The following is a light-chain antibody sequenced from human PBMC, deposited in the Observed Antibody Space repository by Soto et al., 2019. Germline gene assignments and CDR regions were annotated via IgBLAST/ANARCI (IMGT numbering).Light chain of an antibody. Sequence: QSVLTQPASVSGSPGQSITISCTGTSSDLGAYTYVSWYQQHPGKAPKVMIYEVSNRPSGVSNRFSGSKSGNTASLTISGLLAEDEADYYCSSYTTSNTLVFGGGTKLTVL. CDR3: SSYTTSNTLV. V-gene: IGLV2-14*01. CDR2: EVS. J-gene: IGLJ2*01. CDR1: SSDLGAYTY.